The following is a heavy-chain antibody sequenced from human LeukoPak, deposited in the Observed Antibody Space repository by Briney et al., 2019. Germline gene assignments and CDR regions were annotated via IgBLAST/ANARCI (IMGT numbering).Heavy chain of an antibody. CDR1: GFTFSRYW. Sequence: GESLRLSCAASGFTFSRYWIHWVRQAPGKGLEWVSRINPDGSTTTYADSVKGRFTISRDNAKNTVYLQMNSLRAEETAVYYCARVLSGSWDWFDPWGQGTLVTASS. CDR2: INPDGSTT. J-gene: IGHJ5*02. V-gene: IGHV3-74*01. CDR3: ARVLSGSWDWFDP. D-gene: IGHD3-22*01.